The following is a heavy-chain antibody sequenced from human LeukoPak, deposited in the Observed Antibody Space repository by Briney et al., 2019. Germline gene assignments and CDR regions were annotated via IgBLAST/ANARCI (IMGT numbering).Heavy chain of an antibody. J-gene: IGHJ4*02. Sequence: GGPLRLSCAASGFTFSSYGMGWVRQAPGKGPEWGSAISGSGGSTYYAASVKGRFTISRDNSKNTLYLQMHSLRAEDTAVYYCAKESLRVVPSATFDYWGQGTLVTVSS. CDR2: ISGSGGST. CDR1: GFTFSSYG. D-gene: IGHD2-2*01. V-gene: IGHV3-23*01. CDR3: AKESLRVVPSATFDY.